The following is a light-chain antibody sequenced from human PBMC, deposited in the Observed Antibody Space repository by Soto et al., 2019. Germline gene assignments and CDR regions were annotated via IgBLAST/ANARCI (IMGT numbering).Light chain of an antibody. Sequence: AIRMTQSPSSFSASTGDRVTITCRASQGISSYLAWYQQKPGKAPKLLIYAASTLQSGVPLRFSGSGSGTDFTLTIRCLQSEDFATYYCQQYYSYPPYTFGQGTKLEIK. CDR2: AAS. CDR1: QGISSY. V-gene: IGKV1-8*01. J-gene: IGKJ2*01. CDR3: QQYYSYPPYT.